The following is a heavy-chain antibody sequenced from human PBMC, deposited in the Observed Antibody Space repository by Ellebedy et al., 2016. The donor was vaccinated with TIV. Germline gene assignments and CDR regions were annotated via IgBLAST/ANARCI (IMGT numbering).Heavy chain of an antibody. D-gene: IGHD1-26*01. CDR1: GFTFSEFS. CDR2: TPPEGINE. V-gene: IGHV3-30-3*01. CDR3: ARHRVGWELH. Sequence: GESLKISXAASGFTFSEFSMHWVRQAPGKGLEWVAVTPPEGINEGYADSVKGRFTVSRDNSKNTLYLHLNSLRAEDSAVYYCARHRVGWELHWGQGTLVTVSS. J-gene: IGHJ4*02.